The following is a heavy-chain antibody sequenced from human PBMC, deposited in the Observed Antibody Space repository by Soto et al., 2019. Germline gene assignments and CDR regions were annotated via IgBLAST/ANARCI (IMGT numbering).Heavy chain of an antibody. V-gene: IGHV3-48*02. Sequence: EVQLVESGGGLVQPGGSLRVSCAASGFTFSSYSINWVRQAPGKGLEWVSYIRGSSTIYYADSVKGRFTISRDNAKNSLYLQMNSLRDEDTAVYYCARVGLGLFGMDVWGQGTTVTVSS. D-gene: IGHD3-16*01. CDR2: IRGSSTI. CDR3: ARVGLGLFGMDV. CDR1: GFTFSSYS. J-gene: IGHJ6*02.